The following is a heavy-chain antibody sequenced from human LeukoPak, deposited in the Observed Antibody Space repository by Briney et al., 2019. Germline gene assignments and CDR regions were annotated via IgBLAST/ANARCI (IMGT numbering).Heavy chain of an antibody. V-gene: IGHV3-64*01. Sequence: GGSLRLSCAASGFTLSSYSMHWVRQAPGKGLEYVSAISANGDSTYANSVEGRFIISRDNSKNTLYLQMGSLRAEDMAVYYCARDSDYWGQGTLVTVSS. CDR2: ISANGDST. J-gene: IGHJ4*02. CDR3: ARDSDY. CDR1: GFTLSSYS.